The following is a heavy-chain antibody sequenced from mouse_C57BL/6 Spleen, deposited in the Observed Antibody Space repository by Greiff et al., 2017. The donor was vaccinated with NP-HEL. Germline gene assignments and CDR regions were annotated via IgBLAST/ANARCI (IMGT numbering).Heavy chain of an antibody. J-gene: IGHJ4*01. V-gene: IGHV1-82*01. Sequence: VKLQQSGPELVKPGASVKISCKASGYAFRSSWMNWVKQRPGKGLEWIGRIYPGDGDTNYIGKFKGKATLTADKSSSTAYMQLSSLTSEDSAVYFCANYDYDVGVYAMDYWGQGTSVTVSS. CDR2: IYPGDGDT. CDR1: GYAFRSSW. CDR3: ANYDYDVGVYAMDY. D-gene: IGHD2-4*01.